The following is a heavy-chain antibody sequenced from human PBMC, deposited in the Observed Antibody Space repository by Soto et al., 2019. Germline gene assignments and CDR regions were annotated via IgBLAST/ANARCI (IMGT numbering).Heavy chain of an antibody. Sequence: EVQLVQSGAEVKKPGESLKISCKGSGYSFTSYWIGWVRQMPGKGLEWMGIIYPGDSDTRYSPSFQGQVTISADKSISPAYLQWSSLNASDTAMYYCARHGIRSWDYYYYGMDVWGQGTTVTVSS. J-gene: IGHJ6*02. CDR1: GYSFTSYW. CDR2: IYPGDSDT. D-gene: IGHD6-13*01. V-gene: IGHV5-51*01. CDR3: ARHGIRSWDYYYYGMDV.